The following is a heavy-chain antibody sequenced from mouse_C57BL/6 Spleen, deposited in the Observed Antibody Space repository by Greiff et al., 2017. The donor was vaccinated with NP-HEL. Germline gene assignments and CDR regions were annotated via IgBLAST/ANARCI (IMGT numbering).Heavy chain of an antibody. CDR3: ARQITTVVATWYFDV. J-gene: IGHJ1*03. D-gene: IGHD1-1*01. CDR2: ISGGGGNT. V-gene: IGHV5-9*01. CDR1: GFTFSSYT. Sequence: EVQLVESGGGLVKPGGSLKLSCAASGFTFSSYTMSWVRQTPEKRLEWVATISGGGGNTYYPDSVKGRFTISRDNAKNTLYLQMSSLRSEDTALYYCARQITTVVATWYFDVWGTGTTVTVSS.